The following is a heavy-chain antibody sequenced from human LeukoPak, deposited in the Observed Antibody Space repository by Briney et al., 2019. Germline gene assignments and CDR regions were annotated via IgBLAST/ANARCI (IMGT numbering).Heavy chain of an antibody. CDR2: IYTSGST. D-gene: IGHD1-26*01. CDR1: GGSISSGGYY. CDR3: ARGSGSYGGRAFDI. V-gene: IGHV4-61*02. J-gene: IGHJ3*02. Sequence: SETLSLTCTVSGGSISSGGYYWSWIRQPAGKGLEWIGRIYTSGSTNYNPSLKSRVTISVDTSKNQFSLKLSSVTAADTAVYYCARGSGSYGGRAFDIWGQGTMVTVSS.